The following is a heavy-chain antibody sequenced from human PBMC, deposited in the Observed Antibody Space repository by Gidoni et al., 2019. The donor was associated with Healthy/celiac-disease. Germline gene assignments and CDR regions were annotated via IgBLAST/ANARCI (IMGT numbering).Heavy chain of an antibody. CDR3: AKGFLEWLLYPQGDGGMDV. Sequence: QVQLVESGGGVVQPGRSLRLSCAASGFTFSSYGMPWVRQAPGKGLAWVAVISYDGSNKYYADSVKGRFTISRDNSKNTLYLQMNSLRAEDTAVYYCAKGFLEWLLYPQGDGGMDVWGQGTTVTVSS. J-gene: IGHJ6*02. D-gene: IGHD3-3*01. V-gene: IGHV3-30*18. CDR2: ISYDGSNK. CDR1: GFTFSSYG.